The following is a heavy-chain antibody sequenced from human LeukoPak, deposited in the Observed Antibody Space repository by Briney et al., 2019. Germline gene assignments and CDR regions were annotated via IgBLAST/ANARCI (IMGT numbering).Heavy chain of an antibody. D-gene: IGHD6-19*01. V-gene: IGHV4-59*08. Sequence: PPETRSLTCTVSGGSISGYYWSWIRQPPGKGPEWIGYIYYSGSTNYNPSLKSRVTISVDTSKNQFSLKMNSVTAADTAVYYCARLASSGWSHCDYWGQGTLDTVSS. J-gene: IGHJ4*02. CDR3: ARLASSGWSHCDY. CDR1: GGSISGYY. CDR2: IYYSGST.